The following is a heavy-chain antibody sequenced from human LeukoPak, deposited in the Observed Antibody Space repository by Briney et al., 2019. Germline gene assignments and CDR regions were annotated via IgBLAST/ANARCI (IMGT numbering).Heavy chain of an antibody. V-gene: IGHV4-34*01. Sequence: PSETLSLTCAVYGGSFSGYYWSWIRQPPGKGLEWIGEINHSGSTNYNPPLKSRVTISVDTSKNQFSLKLSSVTAADTAVYYCARAGSSGWYRVGYYFDYWGQGTLVTVSS. CDR2: INHSGST. D-gene: IGHD6-19*01. CDR1: GGSFSGYY. CDR3: ARAGSSGWYRVGYYFDY. J-gene: IGHJ4*02.